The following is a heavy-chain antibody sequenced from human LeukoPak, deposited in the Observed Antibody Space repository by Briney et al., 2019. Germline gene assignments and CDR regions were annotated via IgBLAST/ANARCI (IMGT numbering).Heavy chain of an antibody. J-gene: IGHJ4*02. CDR3: ARELGYSYGSFDY. D-gene: IGHD5-18*01. V-gene: IGHV1-69*06. CDR1: GGTFSSYA. Sequence: SVKVSCKASGGTFSSYAISWVRQAPGQGLEWMGGIIPIFGTANYAQKFQGRVTITADKSTSTAYMELSSLRSEDTAVYHCARELGYSYGSFDYWGQGTLVTVSS. CDR2: IIPIFGTA.